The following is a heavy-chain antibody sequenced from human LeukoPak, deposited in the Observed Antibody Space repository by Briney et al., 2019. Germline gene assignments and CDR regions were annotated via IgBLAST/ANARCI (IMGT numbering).Heavy chain of an antibody. J-gene: IGHJ6*02. CDR1: GFTFSSYE. Sequence: GGSLRLSCAASGFTFSSYEMNWVRQAPGKGLEWVSYISSSGSTIYYADSVKGRFTISRDNAKNSLYLQMNSLRAEDTAVYYCAGATTTGTTLRSPIYYYGMDVWGQGTTVTVSS. CDR2: ISSSGSTI. D-gene: IGHD1-1*01. V-gene: IGHV3-48*03. CDR3: AGATTTGTTLRSPIYYYGMDV.